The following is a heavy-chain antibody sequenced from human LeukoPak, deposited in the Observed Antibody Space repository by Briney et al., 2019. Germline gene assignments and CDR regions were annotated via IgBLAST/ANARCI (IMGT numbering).Heavy chain of an antibody. CDR1: GGSISSGSYY. Sequence: PSETLSLTCTVSGGSISSGSYYWGWIRQPPGKGLEWIGSLYYSGSTYYNPSLKSRVTISVDTSKNQFSLKLSSVTAADTAVYFCARGPYSYDSSGAFDIWGQGTMVTVSS. CDR2: LYYSGST. J-gene: IGHJ3*02. V-gene: IGHV4-39*07. D-gene: IGHD3-22*01. CDR3: ARGPYSYDSSGAFDI.